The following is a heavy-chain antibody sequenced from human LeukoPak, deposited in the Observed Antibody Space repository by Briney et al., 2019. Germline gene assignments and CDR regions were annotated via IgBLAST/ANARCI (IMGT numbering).Heavy chain of an antibody. J-gene: IGHJ3*02. CDR2: ISSRSFTI. CDR1: GFTFSAYS. V-gene: IGHV3-48*02. D-gene: IGHD6-19*01. CDR3: ARSVMAVASYDAFDI. Sequence: PGGSLRLSCAASGFTFSAYSMNWVRQAPGKGLDWVSYISSRSFTIYYADSVKGRFTISRDNAKNSLYLEMNSLRDEDTAVYYCARSVMAVASYDAFDIWGQGTVVTVSS.